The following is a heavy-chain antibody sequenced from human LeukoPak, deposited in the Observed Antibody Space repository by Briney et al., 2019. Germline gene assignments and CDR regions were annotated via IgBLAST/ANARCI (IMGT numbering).Heavy chain of an antibody. D-gene: IGHD4/OR15-4a*01. CDR2: IHNSGRT. Sequence: SETLSLTCSVSGGPVSSYYWSWIRQSPGKGLEWIGYIHNSGRTNYNPSLKSRVTGFVDTSKNQVSLRLSSVTAADTAVYYCAKYANYLVDWGQGTLVTVSS. CDR1: GGPVSSYY. V-gene: IGHV4-4*08. CDR3: AKYANYLVD. J-gene: IGHJ4*02.